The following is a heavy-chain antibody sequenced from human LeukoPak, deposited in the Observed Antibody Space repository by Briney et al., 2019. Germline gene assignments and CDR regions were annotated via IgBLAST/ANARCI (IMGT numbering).Heavy chain of an antibody. CDR3: ASPFCSGGGCYFDD. Sequence: PSETLSLTCAIYGGSFNGYYWGWIRQPPGKGLEWIGEINHSRSTNYNPSLKSRVTISVDTSKNQFSLRLSSMTAADTAFYYCASPFCSGGGCYFDDWGQGSLVTVSS. CDR1: GGSFNGYY. J-gene: IGHJ4*02. CDR2: INHSRST. D-gene: IGHD2-15*01. V-gene: IGHV4-34*01.